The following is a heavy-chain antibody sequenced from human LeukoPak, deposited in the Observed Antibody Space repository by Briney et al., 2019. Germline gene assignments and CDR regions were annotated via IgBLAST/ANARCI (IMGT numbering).Heavy chain of an antibody. Sequence: TGGSLRLSCAASGFTFSSYGMHWVRQAPGKGLEWVAFIRYDGSNKYYADSVKGRFTISRDNSKNTLYLQMNSLRAEDTAVYYCAKDPPFRPGYFDYWGQGTLVTVSS. CDR1: GFTFSSYG. CDR2: IRYDGSNK. V-gene: IGHV3-30*02. CDR3: AKDPPFRPGYFDY. J-gene: IGHJ4*02.